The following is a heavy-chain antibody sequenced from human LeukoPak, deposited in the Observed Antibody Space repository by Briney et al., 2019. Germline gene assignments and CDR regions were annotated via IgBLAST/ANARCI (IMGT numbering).Heavy chain of an antibody. CDR3: TREVSGSLYFDY. D-gene: IGHD1-26*01. Sequence: GGSLRLSCAASGFTFSSYAMSWVRQAPGKGLEWVSAISGSGGSTYYADSVKGRFTISRDNSKNTLYLQMNSLRAEDTAVYYCTREVSGSLYFDYWGQGTLVTVSS. V-gene: IGHV3-23*01. CDR2: ISGSGGST. J-gene: IGHJ4*02. CDR1: GFTFSSYA.